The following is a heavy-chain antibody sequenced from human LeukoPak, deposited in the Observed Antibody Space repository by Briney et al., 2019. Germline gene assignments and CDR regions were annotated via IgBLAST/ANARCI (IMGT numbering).Heavy chain of an antibody. D-gene: IGHD1-14*01. CDR1: GFTFTRHA. CDR2: IGARGRNT. J-gene: IGHJ5*02. CDR3: TKEPELLPSGDWFDP. Sequence: PGGSLGLSCAASGFTFTRHAMSWVRQAPGKGLEWVSGIGARGRNTYYADSVRGRFTISRDNSQDKLFLQMNSLRDDDTAIYYCTKEPELLPSGDWFDPWGQGTLVTVSS. V-gene: IGHV3-23*01.